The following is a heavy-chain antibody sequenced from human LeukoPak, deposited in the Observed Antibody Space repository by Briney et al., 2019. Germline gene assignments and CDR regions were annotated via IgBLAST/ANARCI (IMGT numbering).Heavy chain of an antibody. J-gene: IGHJ4*02. D-gene: IGHD3-22*01. CDR3: AKVSDRDSSGYYWGFEY. Sequence: PSETLSLTCTVSGGSISGYYWSWIRQPPGKGLECIGYIYYSGSTNYNPSLKSRVTISLDTSRNQFYLKLTSVTAADTAVYYCAKVSDRDSSGYYWGFEYWGQGTLVTVSS. CDR2: IYYSGST. V-gene: IGHV4-59*08. CDR1: GGSISGYY.